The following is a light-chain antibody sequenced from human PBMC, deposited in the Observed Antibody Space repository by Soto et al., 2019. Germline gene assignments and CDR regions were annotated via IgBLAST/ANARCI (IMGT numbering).Light chain of an antibody. V-gene: IGLV2-8*01. Sequence: QSVLSQPPSASGSPGQSVTISCSGISSDIRDSNYVSWYQQHPGKAPKLVVSEVTKRPSGVPDRFSGSRSGTTAFLTISGLQTEDEADYYCGSKAGSDKHVVFGGGTSSPS. CDR2: EVT. J-gene: IGLJ2*01. CDR3: GSKAGSDKHVV. CDR1: SSDIRDSNY.